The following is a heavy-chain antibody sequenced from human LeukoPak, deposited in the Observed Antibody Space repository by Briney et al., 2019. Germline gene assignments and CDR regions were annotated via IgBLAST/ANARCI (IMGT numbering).Heavy chain of an antibody. CDR2: MNPNSGNT. D-gene: IGHD3-16*02. Sequence: ASVTVSCKASGYTFTSYDINWVRQAPGQGLEWMGWMNPNSGNTGYAQKFQGRVTMTRNTSISTAYMELSSLRSEDTAVYYCARSGGIWGSYRYTNGYWGQGTLVTVSS. CDR3: ARSGGIWGSYRYTNGY. V-gene: IGHV1-8*01. CDR1: GYTFTSYD. J-gene: IGHJ4*02.